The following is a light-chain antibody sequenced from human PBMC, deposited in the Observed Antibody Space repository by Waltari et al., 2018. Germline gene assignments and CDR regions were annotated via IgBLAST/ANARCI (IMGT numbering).Light chain of an antibody. CDR2: EVT. CDR1: SNDVGGYDY. Sequence: QSALTQPASVSGSPGQSITISCTGTSNDVGGYDYVSWYQQYPDKAPKFIIYEVTDRPAGVSSRVSGSKSCNTAYLTISGLQPEDEADYYCSSYTSRKTRVFGSGTRVTVL. J-gene: IGLJ1*01. CDR3: SSYTSRKTRV. V-gene: IGLV2-14*03.